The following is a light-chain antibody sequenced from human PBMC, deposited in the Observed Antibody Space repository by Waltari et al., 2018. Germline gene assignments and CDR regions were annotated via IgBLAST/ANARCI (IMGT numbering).Light chain of an antibody. Sequence: SYLLTQPPSVSVAPGETATITWGGKNMGRKIVTWYQQKPGQAPVLVVYDDSERPSGIPERFSGSNSGNTATLTISRVEAGDEADFYCQVWDTGSDRVVFGGGTKLTVL. CDR1: NMGRKI. CDR3: QVWDTGSDRVV. CDR2: DDS. J-gene: IGLJ2*01. V-gene: IGLV3-21*02.